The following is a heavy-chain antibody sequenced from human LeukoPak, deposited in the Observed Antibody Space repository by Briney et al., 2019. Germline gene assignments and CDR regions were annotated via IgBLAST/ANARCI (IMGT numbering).Heavy chain of an antibody. J-gene: IGHJ4*02. Sequence: SETLSLTCTVSGGSISSSSYYWGWIRQPPGKGLEWIGSIYSSGSTYYNASLQSRVTISIDTSKNQFSLRLSSVTAAGTAMYYCVKSGGYGLIDYWGQGTRVTVSS. CDR2: IYSSGST. V-gene: IGHV4-39*01. CDR3: VKSGGYGLIDY. CDR1: GGSISSSSYY. D-gene: IGHD1-26*01.